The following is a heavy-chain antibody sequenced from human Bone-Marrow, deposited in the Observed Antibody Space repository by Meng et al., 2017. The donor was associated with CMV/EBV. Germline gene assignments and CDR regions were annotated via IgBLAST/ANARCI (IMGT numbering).Heavy chain of an antibody. Sequence: GGSLRLSCAASGFTFSSYGMHWVRQAPGKGLEWVAFIRYDGSNKYYADSVKGRFTISRDNSKNTLYLQMNSLRAEDTAVYYCARDREEYYDFWSGFFGWCDPWGQGTLVTVSS. CDR2: IRYDGSNK. CDR1: GFTFSSYG. V-gene: IGHV3-30*02. D-gene: IGHD3-3*01. CDR3: ARDREEYYDFWSGFFGWCDP. J-gene: IGHJ5*02.